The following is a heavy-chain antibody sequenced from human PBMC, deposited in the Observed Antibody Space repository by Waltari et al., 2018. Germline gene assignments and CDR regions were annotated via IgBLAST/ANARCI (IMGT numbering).Heavy chain of an antibody. CDR3: ARERHRLMEEGYLMALDP. D-gene: IGHD3-22*01. CDR2: ISGNNGHK. V-gene: IGHV1-18*01. J-gene: IGHJ5*02. Sequence: QVQLVQSGAEVKKPGASVKVSCKASSYTFSDYGISGVRQAPGQGLEWMGWISGNNGHKNHAEKSQGRTTLTEDTSTTTLYMELTDLTSDDTAVYYCARERHRLMEEGYLMALDPWGQGTLVTVSS. CDR1: SYTFSDYG.